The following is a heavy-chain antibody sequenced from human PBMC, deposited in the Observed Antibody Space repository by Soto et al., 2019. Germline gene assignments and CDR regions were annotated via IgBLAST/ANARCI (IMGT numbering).Heavy chain of an antibody. CDR3: AKDRQDHNSVWDPFDI. CDR1: GFTFNIYA. Sequence: GGSLRLSCAASGFTFNIYAMSWVRQAPGKGLEWVSGIGGDDTCYAGSVKGRFTISRDNSMNTVFLQMTSLRAEDTAIYYCAKDRQDHNSVWDPFDIWGQGTMVTVS. V-gene: IGHV3-23*01. D-gene: IGHD2-21*01. J-gene: IGHJ3*02. CDR2: IGGDDT.